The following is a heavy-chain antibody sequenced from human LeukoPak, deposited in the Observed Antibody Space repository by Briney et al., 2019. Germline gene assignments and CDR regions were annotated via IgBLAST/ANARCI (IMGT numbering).Heavy chain of an antibody. J-gene: IGHJ4*02. D-gene: IGHD3-22*01. CDR1: GYTFTSYY. CDR3: ARDDSSGPQVY. Sequence: ASVKVSCKASGYTFTSYYMHWVRQAPGQGLEWMGIINPSGGSTTYAQKFQGRVTMTSDTSTRTVYLELSSLRSEDTAVYYCARDDSSGPQVYGGQGTLVIVSS. V-gene: IGHV1-46*01. CDR2: INPSGGST.